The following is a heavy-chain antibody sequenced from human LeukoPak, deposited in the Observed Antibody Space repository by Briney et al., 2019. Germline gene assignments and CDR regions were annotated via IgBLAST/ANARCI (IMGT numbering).Heavy chain of an antibody. J-gene: IGHJ4*02. D-gene: IGHD3/OR15-3a*01. Sequence: GASVKVSCKASGYSFTGYYIHWVRQAPGQGREWMGRIDPNSGGTNSAQKFQARVTLTRDTSIATVYMELSGLRSNDTAVYYCARDQARTTTWYLYMNYWGQGTLVTVSS. CDR1: GYSFTGYY. CDR2: IDPNSGGT. V-gene: IGHV1-2*06. CDR3: ARDQARTTTWYLYMNY.